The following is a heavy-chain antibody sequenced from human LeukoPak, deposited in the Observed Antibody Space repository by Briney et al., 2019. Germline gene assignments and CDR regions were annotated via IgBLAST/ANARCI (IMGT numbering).Heavy chain of an antibody. D-gene: IGHD2-2*01. V-gene: IGHV3-7*01. J-gene: IGHJ5*02. CDR3: ARDIVVVPAARGFRFDP. CDR2: INQDGSEK. CDR1: GFTFSADW. Sequence: GGSLRLSCAPSGFTFSADWMSWVRQAPGKGLEWVASINQDGSEKYYVDSLKGRFTISRDNSKNTLYLQMNSLRAEDTAVYYCARDIVVVPAARGFRFDPWGQGTLVTVSS.